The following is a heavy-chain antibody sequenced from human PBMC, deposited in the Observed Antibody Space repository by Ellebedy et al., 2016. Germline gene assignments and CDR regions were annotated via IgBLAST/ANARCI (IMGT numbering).Heavy chain of an antibody. V-gene: IGHV3-30-3*01. CDR2: ISYDGSNK. J-gene: IGHJ4*02. CDR3: ARDLSPIPAAINYFDY. Sequence: GGSLRLXXTASRFTFSDYAMHWVRQAPGKGLEWVAVISYDGSNKYYADSVKGRFTISRDNSKNTLYLQMNSLRAEDTAVYYCARDLSPIPAAINYFDYWGQGTLVTVSS. D-gene: IGHD2-2*01. CDR1: RFTFSDYA.